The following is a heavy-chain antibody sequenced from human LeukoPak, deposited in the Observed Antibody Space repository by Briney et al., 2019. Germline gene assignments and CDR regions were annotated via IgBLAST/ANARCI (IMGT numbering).Heavy chain of an antibody. J-gene: IGHJ4*02. CDR3: ARDRGYYHDSSGYDKFDY. D-gene: IGHD3-22*01. CDR1: GYTFTSYG. CDR2: ISAYNGNT. V-gene: IGHV1-18*01. Sequence: ASVKVSCKASGYTFTSYGISWVRQAPGQGLEWMGWISAYNGNTNYAQKLQGRVTMTTDTSTSTAYMELRSLRSDDTAVYYCARDRGYYHDSSGYDKFDYWGQGTLVTVSS.